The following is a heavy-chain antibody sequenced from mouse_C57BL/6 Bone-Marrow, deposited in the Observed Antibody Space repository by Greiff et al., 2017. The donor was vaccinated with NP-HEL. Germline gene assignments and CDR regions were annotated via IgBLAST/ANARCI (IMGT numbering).Heavy chain of an antibody. CDR1: GYTFTDYN. D-gene: IGHD2-2*01. Sequence: VQLKQSGPELVKPGASVKIPCKASGYTFTDYNMDWVKQSHGKSLEWIGDINPNNGGTIYNQKFKGKATLTVDKSSSTAYMELRSLTSEDTAVYYCARSHYGYDGFAYWGQGTLVTVSA. V-gene: IGHV1-18*01. CDR3: ARSHYGYDGFAY. J-gene: IGHJ3*01. CDR2: INPNNGGT.